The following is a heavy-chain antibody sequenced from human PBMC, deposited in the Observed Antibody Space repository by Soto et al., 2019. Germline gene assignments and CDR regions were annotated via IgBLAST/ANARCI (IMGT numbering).Heavy chain of an antibody. J-gene: IGHJ6*02. CDR2: IYPGDSDT. V-gene: IGHV5-51*01. CDR3: GRRSNRGVDV. Sequence: GESLKLSCQASGYHFPTYWIGWVRQMPGKGLEWLGIIYPGDSDTRYSPSFQGQVSISVDMSINTVYLQWSSLKASDTALYFCGRRSNRGVDVWGQGTTVTVSS. CDR1: GYHFPTYW. D-gene: IGHD3-16*02.